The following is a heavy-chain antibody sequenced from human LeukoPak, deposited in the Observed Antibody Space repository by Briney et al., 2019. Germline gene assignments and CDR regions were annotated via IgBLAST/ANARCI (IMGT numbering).Heavy chain of an antibody. CDR3: ARGFGSSWFDY. Sequence: ASVKVSFKASGYTFTANYIHWVRQAPGQGREWMGWINPNGGGTNYAQKFQGWVTMTRDTSISTLYMELSRLKSDDTAVYYCARGFGSSWFDYWGQGTLVTVSS. J-gene: IGHJ4*02. D-gene: IGHD6-13*01. CDR1: GYTFTANY. V-gene: IGHV1-2*04. CDR2: INPNGGGT.